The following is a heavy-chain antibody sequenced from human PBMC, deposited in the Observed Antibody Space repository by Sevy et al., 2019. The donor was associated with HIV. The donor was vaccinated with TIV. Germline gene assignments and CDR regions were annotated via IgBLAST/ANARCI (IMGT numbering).Heavy chain of an antibody. V-gene: IGHV3-23*01. CDR2: ISGSVGST. CDR3: AKDQLYDTSVFDY. CDR1: GFTFSIYA. D-gene: IGHD3-22*01. J-gene: IGHJ4*02. Sequence: GGSLRLSCAASGFTFSIYAMSWVRQAPGKGLDWVSGISGSVGSTYYADSVKGRFTISRDNSKNTLYLQMNSLRAEDTAVYYCAKDQLYDTSVFDYWGQGTLVTVSS.